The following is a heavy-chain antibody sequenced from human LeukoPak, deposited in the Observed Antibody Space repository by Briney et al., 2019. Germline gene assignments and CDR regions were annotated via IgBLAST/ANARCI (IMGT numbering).Heavy chain of an antibody. J-gene: IGHJ5*02. CDR2: IIPIFGTA. CDR3: AREGGITGWFDP. D-gene: IGHD1-20*01. V-gene: IGHV1-69*01. Sequence: SVKVSCKASGGTLSSYAISWVRQAPGQGLEWMGGIIPIFGTANYAQKFQGRVTITADESTSTAYMELSSLRSEDTAVYYCAREGGITGWFDPWGQGTLVTVSS. CDR1: GGTLSSYA.